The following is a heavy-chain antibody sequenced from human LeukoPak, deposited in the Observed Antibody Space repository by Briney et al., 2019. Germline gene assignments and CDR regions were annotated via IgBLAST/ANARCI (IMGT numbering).Heavy chain of an antibody. CDR3: ARSNWGPDF. D-gene: IGHD3-16*01. Sequence: PGGSLRLSCAASGFTFSSYGMHWVRQAPGKGLEWVAVIWYDGSNKYYADSVKGRFTISRDNSKNTLYLQMNSLRAEDSAVYFCARSNWGPDFWGQGTLVTVSS. V-gene: IGHV3-33*01. J-gene: IGHJ4*02. CDR2: IWYDGSNK. CDR1: GFTFSSYG.